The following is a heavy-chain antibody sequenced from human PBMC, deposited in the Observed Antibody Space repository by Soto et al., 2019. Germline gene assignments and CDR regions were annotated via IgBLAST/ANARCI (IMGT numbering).Heavy chain of an antibody. CDR1: GGSISSYY. CDR2: IYYSGST. D-gene: IGHD6-13*01. CDR3: ARVYIGAAAGLGKVFLYYYYYMDV. Sequence: SETLSLTCTVSGGSISSYYWSWIRQPPGKGLEWIGYIYYSGSTNYNPSLKSRVTISVDTSKNQFSLKLSSVTAADTAVYYCARVYIGAAAGLGKVFLYYYYYMDVWGKGTTVTVSS. J-gene: IGHJ6*03. V-gene: IGHV4-59*01.